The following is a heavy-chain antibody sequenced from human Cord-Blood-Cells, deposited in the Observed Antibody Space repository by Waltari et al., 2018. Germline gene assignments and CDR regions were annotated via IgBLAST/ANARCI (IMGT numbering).Heavy chain of an antibody. J-gene: IGHJ2*01. CDR3: ARKGRIRGVIITSWYFDL. CDR1: GGSFSGYY. CDR2: INHSGST. Sequence: QVQLQQWGAGLLKPSETLSLTCAVYGGSFSGYYWSWIRQPPGKGLAWIGEINHSGSTNYNPSLKSRVTISVDTSKNQFSLKLSSVTAADTAVYYCARKGRIRGVIITSWYFDLWGRGTLVTVSS. D-gene: IGHD3-10*01. V-gene: IGHV4-34*01.